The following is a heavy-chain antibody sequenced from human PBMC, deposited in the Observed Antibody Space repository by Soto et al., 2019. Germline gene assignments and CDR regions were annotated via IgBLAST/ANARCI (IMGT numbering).Heavy chain of an antibody. V-gene: IGHV3-9*01. CDR3: AKDPLGDFWSGYYDY. CDR2: ISWNSGSI. J-gene: IGHJ4*02. CDR1: GFTFDDYA. D-gene: IGHD3-3*01. Sequence: GGSLRLSCAASGFTFDDYAMHWVRQAPGKGLEWVSGISWNSGSIGYADSVKGRFTISRDNAKNSLYLQMNSLRAEDTALYYCAKDPLGDFWSGYYDYWGQGTLVTVSS.